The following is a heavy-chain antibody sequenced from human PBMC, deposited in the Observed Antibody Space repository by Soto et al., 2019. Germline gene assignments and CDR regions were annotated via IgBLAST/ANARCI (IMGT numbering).Heavy chain of an antibody. V-gene: IGHV1-69*01. J-gene: IGHJ4*02. CDR3: ASGASRWYPYFFDS. CDR1: EGTFNSYA. Sequence: QAQVVQSGAEVGKPGSSMKLSCKASEGTFNSYAIAWVRQAPGQGLEWMGGIIPYYNTLNYAQKFQDRVTITADDSTNTVYMELSSLRSDDTAVYFCASGASRWYPYFFDSWAQGTLVTVSS. CDR2: IIPYYNTL. D-gene: IGHD6-13*01.